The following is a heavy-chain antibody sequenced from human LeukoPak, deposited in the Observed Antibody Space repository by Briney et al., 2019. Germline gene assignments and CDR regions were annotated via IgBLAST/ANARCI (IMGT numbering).Heavy chain of an antibody. V-gene: IGHV4-4*07. CDR2: IYSSGSA. CDR3: ARGPHSSGWYVCDS. CDR1: GGSISSYY. J-gene: IGHJ4*02. D-gene: IGHD6-19*01. Sequence: SETLSLTCIISGGSISSYYWSWIRQPAGKGLEWIGRIYSSGSANYNPSLKSRVTMSVDTSKNQFSLRLSSVTAADTAVYYCARGPHSSGWYVCDSWGQGTLVTVSS.